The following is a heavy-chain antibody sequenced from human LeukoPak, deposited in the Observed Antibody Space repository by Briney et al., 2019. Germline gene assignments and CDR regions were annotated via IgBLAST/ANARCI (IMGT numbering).Heavy chain of an antibody. D-gene: IGHD2-15*01. V-gene: IGHV4-59*08. CDR1: GGSISSYY. CDR2: IYYSGST. CDR3: ARSVNIVVEYYFDY. Sequence: SETLSLTCTVSGGSISSYYWSWIRQPPGKGLEWIGYIYYSGSTNYNPSLKRRVTISVDTYKNQFSLKLNYGTAADTTVYYCARSVNIVVEYYFDYWGQGNLVTVSS. J-gene: IGHJ4*02.